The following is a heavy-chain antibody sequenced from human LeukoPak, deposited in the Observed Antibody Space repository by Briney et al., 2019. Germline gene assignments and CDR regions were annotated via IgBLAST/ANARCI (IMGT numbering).Heavy chain of an antibody. Sequence: GGSLRLSCAASGFTFSSYWMGWVRQAPGKGLEWVANIKQDGSEKYYVDSVKGRFTISRDNAKNSLYLQMNSLRAEDTAVHYCARVSPNTATTLQYFDYWGQGTLVTVSS. CDR1: GFTFSSYW. V-gene: IGHV3-7*01. D-gene: IGHD4-17*01. CDR3: ARVSPNTATTLQYFDY. J-gene: IGHJ4*02. CDR2: IKQDGSEK.